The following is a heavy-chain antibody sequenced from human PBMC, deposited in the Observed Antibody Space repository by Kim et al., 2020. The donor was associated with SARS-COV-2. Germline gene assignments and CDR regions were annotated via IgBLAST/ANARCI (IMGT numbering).Heavy chain of an antibody. CDR1: GGSISSRTYY. V-gene: IGHV4-39*01. CDR2: ISYSGSA. D-gene: IGHD3-3*01. Sequence: SETLSITCIVSGGSISSRTYYWGWVRQPPGKGLEWIGMISYSGSAPYNPSLKGRVSISLDTSKNQFSLRLYPVTAADTAVYYCTRSHGVYWGQGTLVTVSS. CDR3: TRSHGVY. J-gene: IGHJ4*02.